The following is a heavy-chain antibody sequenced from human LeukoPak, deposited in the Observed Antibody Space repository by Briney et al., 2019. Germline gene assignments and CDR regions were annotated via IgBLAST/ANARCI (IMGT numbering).Heavy chain of an antibody. D-gene: IGHD2-15*01. CDR3: ARRHRDCSGDSCFLLDY. CDR2: IYHSGNT. CDR1: RYSISSGYY. J-gene: IGHJ4*02. Sequence: PSETLSLTCAVSRYSISSGYYWGWIRQPPGKGLEWIGSIYHSGNTYYNPSLKSRVTMSVDKSKNQFSLKLSSVTAADTAMYYCARRHRDCSGDSCFLLDYWGQGTLVTVSS. V-gene: IGHV4-38-2*01.